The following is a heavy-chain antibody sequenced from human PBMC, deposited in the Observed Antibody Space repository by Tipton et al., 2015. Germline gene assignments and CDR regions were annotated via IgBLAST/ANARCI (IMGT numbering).Heavy chain of an antibody. J-gene: IGHJ4*02. D-gene: IGHD6-13*01. CDR3: AREGSSWYFGVY. CDR1: GLAFDDNG. CDR2: ITWNAGRT. V-gene: IGHV3-20*04. Sequence: GSLRLSCAASGLAFDDNGMSWVRQVPGKGLEWVAGITWNAGRTDYADSVKGRFTISRDNGKNLLYLQMNSLRVEDTALYYCAREGSSWYFGVYWGQGTLFSVSS.